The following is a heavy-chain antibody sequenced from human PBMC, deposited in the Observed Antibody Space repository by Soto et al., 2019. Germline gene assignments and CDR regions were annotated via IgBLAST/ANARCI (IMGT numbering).Heavy chain of an antibody. J-gene: IGHJ3*01. D-gene: IGHD3-10*01. CDR2: IYYDGIT. CDR1: GGSITTSRYN. CDR3: ARFYGNAFDV. V-gene: IGHV4-39*02. Sequence: PXETLSLSCSVSGGSITTSRYNWDWIRQPPGKVLEWIGTIYYDGITSYNPSLRSQVTISVDTSKNHFALKVNSVTAADTAVYYCARFYGNAFDVWGRGTVVTVPS.